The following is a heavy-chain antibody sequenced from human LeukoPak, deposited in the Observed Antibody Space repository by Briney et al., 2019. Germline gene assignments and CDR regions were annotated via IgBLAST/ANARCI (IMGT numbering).Heavy chain of an antibody. CDR2: FHPTDSDT. CDR3: ARFQPSVLYYFDY. Sequence: EESLKISCKGSGYSFTTYWIGWVRQMPGKGLEWMGIFHPTDSDTRHSPSFEGQVTFSADKSISTAYLQWDSLKASDTAMYYCARFQPSVLYYFDYWGQGTLVTVSS. CDR1: GYSFTTYW. V-gene: IGHV5-51*01. J-gene: IGHJ4*02. D-gene: IGHD2-2*01.